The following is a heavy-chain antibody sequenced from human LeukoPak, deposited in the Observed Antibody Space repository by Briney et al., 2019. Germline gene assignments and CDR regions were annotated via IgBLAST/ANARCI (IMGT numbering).Heavy chain of an antibody. Sequence: ATVKISCKASGYTFTDYYMHWVQQAPGKGLEWMGRVDPEDGETIYAEKFQGRVTITADTSTDTAYMELSSLRSEDTAVYYCATVSRYSSSPLGYWGQGTLVTVSS. J-gene: IGHJ4*02. V-gene: IGHV1-69-2*01. CDR1: GYTFTDYY. CDR3: ATVSRYSSSPLGY. D-gene: IGHD6-6*01. CDR2: VDPEDGET.